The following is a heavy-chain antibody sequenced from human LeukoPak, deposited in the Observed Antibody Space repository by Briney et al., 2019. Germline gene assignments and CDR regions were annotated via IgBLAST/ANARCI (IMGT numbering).Heavy chain of an antibody. CDR1: GYTFTGYY. D-gene: IGHD2-2*01. Sequence: ASVKVSCKASGYTFTGYYMHWVRQAPGQGLEWMGWINPNSGGTNYAQKFQGRVTMTRDTSISTAYMELSRLRSDGTAVYYCASSYCSSTRCSYFDYWGQGTLVTVSS. J-gene: IGHJ4*02. V-gene: IGHV1-2*02. CDR3: ASSYCSSTRCSYFDY. CDR2: INPNSGGT.